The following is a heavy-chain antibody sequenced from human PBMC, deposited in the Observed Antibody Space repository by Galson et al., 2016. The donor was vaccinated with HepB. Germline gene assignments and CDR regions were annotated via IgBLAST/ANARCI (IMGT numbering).Heavy chain of an antibody. CDR3: ARDGADYYFYMDV. CDR1: GGSISSYY. D-gene: IGHD4-17*01. V-gene: IGHV4-4*07. Sequence: SETLSLTCTVSGGSISSYYWSWIRQPAGKGLEWIGRIYTSGSTNYNPSLKSRVSMSVDTSKNQFYLKLSSVTAADTAVYYCARDGADYYFYMDVWGKGTTVTVSS. CDR2: IYTSGST. J-gene: IGHJ6*03.